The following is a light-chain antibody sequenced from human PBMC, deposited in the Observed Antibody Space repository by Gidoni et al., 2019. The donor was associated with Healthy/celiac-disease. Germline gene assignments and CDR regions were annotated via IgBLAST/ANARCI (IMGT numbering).Light chain of an antibody. V-gene: IGKV3-15*01. Sequence: ELVMTQSPATLSVSPGDRATLSCRASQSVSSNLAWYQQKPGQAPRLLIYGASTRATGSPARFSGSGSGTEFTLNISSLQSEDFAVYYCQQYNNGPPWTFGQGTKVEIK. CDR2: GAS. CDR1: QSVSSN. J-gene: IGKJ1*01. CDR3: QQYNNGPPWT.